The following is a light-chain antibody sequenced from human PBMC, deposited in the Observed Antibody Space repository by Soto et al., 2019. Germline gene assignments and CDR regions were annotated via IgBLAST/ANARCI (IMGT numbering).Light chain of an antibody. J-gene: IGKJ1*01. CDR2: GAS. CDR3: QQYGSSPSLT. CDR1: QSVSSSY. V-gene: IGKV3-20*01. Sequence: EIVLTQSPGTLSLSPGERATLSCRASQSVSSSYLAWYQQKPGQAPRILIYGASSRVTGIPDRFSGSGSGTDFTPNISSLEPEDVAVYYWQQYGSSPSLTFGQGTKVDIK.